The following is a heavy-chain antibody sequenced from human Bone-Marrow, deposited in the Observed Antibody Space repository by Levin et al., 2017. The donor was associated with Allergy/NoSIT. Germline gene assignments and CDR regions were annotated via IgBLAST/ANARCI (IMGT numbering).Heavy chain of an antibody. J-gene: IGHJ4*02. CDR2: IIPMFGTA. D-gene: IGHD2-15*01. CDR1: GGTFSSYA. V-gene: IGHV1-69*01. CDR3: ARGGIRYCSGGSCGYLGY. Sequence: KISCQASGGTFSSYAISWVRQALGQGLEWMGGIIPMFGTANYAQKFQGRVTITADESTNTAYMELSSLSSEDTGVYYCARGGIRYCSGGSCGYLGYWGQGTLVTVSS.